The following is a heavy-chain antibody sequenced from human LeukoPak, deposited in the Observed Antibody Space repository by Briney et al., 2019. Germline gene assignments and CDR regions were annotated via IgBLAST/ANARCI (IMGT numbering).Heavy chain of an antibody. CDR1: GFTFSSYS. CDR3: ARDHGDYPTIYYYYGMDV. J-gene: IGHJ6*02. V-gene: IGHV3-48*01. CDR2: ISSSSSTI. Sequence: GGSLRLSCAASGFTFSSYSMNWVRQAPGKGLEWVSYISSSSSTIYYADSVKGRFTISRDNAKNSLYLQMNSLRAEDTAVYYCARDHGDYPTIYYYYGMDVWGRGTTVTVSS. D-gene: IGHD4-17*01.